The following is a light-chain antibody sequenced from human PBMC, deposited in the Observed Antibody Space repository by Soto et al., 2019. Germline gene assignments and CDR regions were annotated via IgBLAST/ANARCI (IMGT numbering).Light chain of an antibody. CDR2: VAS. CDR3: QQSYSIPYT. CDR1: QTISRN. V-gene: IGKV1-39*01. J-gene: IGKJ2*01. Sequence: DIQLTQSPSSLSASVGDRVTITCRAIQTISRNLEWDQQNPGEAPRLLISVASTLKGGVPSGFSVSESVTAYTLTISTLQPDDFATYHCQQSYSIPYTFGQGTKLEIK.